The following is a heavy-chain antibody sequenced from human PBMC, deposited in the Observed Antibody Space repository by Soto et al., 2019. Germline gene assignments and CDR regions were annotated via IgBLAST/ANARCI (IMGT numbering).Heavy chain of an antibody. J-gene: IGHJ5*02. CDR1: GGSISSSSYY. Sequence: KPSETLSLTCTVSGGSISSSSYYWGWIRQPPGKGLEWIGSIYYSGSTYYNPSLKSRVTISVDTSKNQFSLKLSSVTAADTAVYYCARYLYRFNWFDPWGQGTLVTVSS. CDR2: IYYSGST. CDR3: ARYLYRFNWFDP. V-gene: IGHV4-39*01. D-gene: IGHD2-2*02.